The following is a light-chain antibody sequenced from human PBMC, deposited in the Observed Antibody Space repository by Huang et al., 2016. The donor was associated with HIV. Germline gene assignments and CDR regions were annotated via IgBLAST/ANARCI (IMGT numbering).Light chain of an antibody. V-gene: IGKV3-11*01. CDR3: QQRSNWPGIT. J-gene: IGKJ3*01. Sequence: EIVLTQSPATLSLSLGERATLSCRASQSVSSYLAWYQQKPGQAPRLLIYDASNRATGIPARFSGSGSGTDFTLTISSLEPEDFAVYYCQQRSNWPGITFGPGTKVDIK. CDR1: QSVSSY. CDR2: DAS.